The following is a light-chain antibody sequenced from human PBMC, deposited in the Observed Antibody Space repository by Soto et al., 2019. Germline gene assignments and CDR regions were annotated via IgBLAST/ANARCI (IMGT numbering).Light chain of an antibody. CDR2: GAS. V-gene: IGKV3-20*01. J-gene: IGKJ2*01. Sequence: IVLTQSPGTLPLSPGERATLSCRASHSVSGNFLAWYQQRPGQAPRLLIYGASSRAADIPDRFSGSGSGTDFTLTISRLEPEDFAVYFCQQYGNSPGTFGQGTKLEIK. CDR1: HSVSGNF. CDR3: QQYGNSPGT.